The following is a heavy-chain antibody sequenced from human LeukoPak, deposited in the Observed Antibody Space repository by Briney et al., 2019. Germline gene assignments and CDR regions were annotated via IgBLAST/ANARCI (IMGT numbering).Heavy chain of an antibody. CDR2: IYTSGST. CDR3: ARENCSSTSCYPYNWFDP. V-gene: IGHV4-61*02. J-gene: IGHJ5*02. CDR1: GGSISSGSYY. D-gene: IGHD2-2*01. Sequence: SQTLSLTCTVSGGSISSGSYYWSWIRQPAGKGLEWIGRIYTSGSTNYNPSLKSRVTISVDTSKNQFSLKLSSVAAADTAVYYCARENCSSTSCYPYNWFDPWGQGTLVTVSS.